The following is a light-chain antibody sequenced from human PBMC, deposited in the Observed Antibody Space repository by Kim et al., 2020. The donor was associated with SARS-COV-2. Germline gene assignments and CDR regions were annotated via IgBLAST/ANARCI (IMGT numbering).Light chain of an antibody. CDR2: DAS. CDR1: QSVDIS. CDR3: QQRSIWPPGS. J-gene: IGKJ2*04. Sequence: EIVLTQSPATLSLSPGERATLSCRASQSVDISLAWYQQKPGQAPRLLIYDASNRVTGIPARFSGSGSGTDFTLTISSLEPEDFAVYYCQQRSIWPPGSFGQGTKLEIK. V-gene: IGKV3-11*01.